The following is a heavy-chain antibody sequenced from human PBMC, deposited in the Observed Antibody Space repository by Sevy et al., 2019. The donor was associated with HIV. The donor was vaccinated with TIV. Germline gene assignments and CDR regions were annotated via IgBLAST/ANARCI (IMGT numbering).Heavy chain of an antibody. V-gene: IGHV3-21*01. CDR2: ISANSSDK. CDR1: GFTLRSYT. Sequence: GGSLRLSCPASGFTLRSYTMNWVRQAPGKGLEWISSISANSSDKSYADSLKGRFTITRDNAKNSLYLQMNGLRAEDTAVHYCARFALPDTLDLHFVVVSAIPVWGQGTLVTVSS. J-gene: IGHJ4*02. D-gene: IGHD2-21*02. CDR3: ARFALPDTLDLHFVVVSAIPV.